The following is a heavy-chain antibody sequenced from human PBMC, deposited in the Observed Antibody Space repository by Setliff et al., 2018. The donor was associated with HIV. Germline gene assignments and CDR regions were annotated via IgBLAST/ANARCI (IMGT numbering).Heavy chain of an antibody. D-gene: IGHD3-22*01. J-gene: IGHJ3*02. V-gene: IGHV1-69*10. Sequence: ASVKVSCKASGSTFSTYDINWVRQAPGQGPEWMGGIIPILGIANYAQKFQGRVTITADKSTSTAYMELSSLRSEDTAVYYCARDPMIVSPHDAFDIWGQGTMVTVSS. CDR3: ARDPMIVSPHDAFDI. CDR1: GSTFSTYD. CDR2: IIPILGIA.